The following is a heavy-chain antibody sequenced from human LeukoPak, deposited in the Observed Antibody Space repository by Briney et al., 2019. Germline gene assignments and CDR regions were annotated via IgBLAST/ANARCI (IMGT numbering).Heavy chain of an antibody. CDR3: AKGGKWDVTPFDY. Sequence: ASVKVSCKASGYTFTRFYIHWVRQAPGQGLEWMGIINPSGGSTTYTQKFQGRLTMTRDTSTSTVYMEVNSLRSEDTAVYYCAKGGKWDVTPFDYWGQGTLVTVSS. V-gene: IGHV1-46*01. D-gene: IGHD1-26*01. CDR2: INPSGGST. J-gene: IGHJ4*02. CDR1: GYTFTRFY.